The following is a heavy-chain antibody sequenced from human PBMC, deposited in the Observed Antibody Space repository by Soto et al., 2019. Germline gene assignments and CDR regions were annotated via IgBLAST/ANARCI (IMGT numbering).Heavy chain of an antibody. CDR2: ISYDGSNK. J-gene: IGHJ6*02. V-gene: IGHV3-30*18. CDR1: GFTFSSYG. Sequence: QVQLVESGGGVVQPGRSLRLSCAASGFTFSSYGMHWVRQAPGKGLEWVAVISYDGSNKYYADSVKGRFTISRDNSKNTLYLQMNSLRAEDTAVYYCAKARLHIVWPPRPIYYGMDVWGQGTTVTVSS. D-gene: IGHD5-12*01. CDR3: AKARLHIVWPPRPIYYGMDV.